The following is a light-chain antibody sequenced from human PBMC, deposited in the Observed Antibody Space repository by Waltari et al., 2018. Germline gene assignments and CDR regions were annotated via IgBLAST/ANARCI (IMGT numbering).Light chain of an antibody. CDR3: QQRSNWPPIT. J-gene: IGKJ5*01. CDR1: QSVSSY. CDR2: DAS. V-gene: IGKV3-11*01. Sequence: EIVLTQSPATLSLSPGERATLSCMASQSVSSYLAWYQQKPGQAPRLLIYDASNRAPGIPARFSGSGSGTDFTLTISSLEPEDFAVYYCQQRSNWPPITFGQGTRLEIK.